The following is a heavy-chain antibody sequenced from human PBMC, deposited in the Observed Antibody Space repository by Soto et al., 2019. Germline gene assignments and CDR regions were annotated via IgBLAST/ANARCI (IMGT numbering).Heavy chain of an antibody. V-gene: IGHV5-51*01. CDR2: IYPGDSDT. CDR3: ARLWEPPDNPDIGYYGMDV. J-gene: IGHJ6*02. D-gene: IGHD1-26*01. CDR1: GYSFTSYW. Sequence: GESLKISCKGSGYSFTSYWIGWVRQMPGKGLEWMGIIYPGDSDTRYSPSFQGQVTISADKSISTAYLQWSSLKASDTAMYYCARLWEPPDNPDIGYYGMDVWGQVTTVTVSS.